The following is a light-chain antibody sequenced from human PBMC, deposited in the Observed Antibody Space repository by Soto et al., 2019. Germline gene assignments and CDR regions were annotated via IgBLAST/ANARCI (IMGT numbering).Light chain of an antibody. CDR2: EVD. V-gene: IGLV2-14*01. Sequence: QSALTQPASVSGSPGQSITISCTGTISDVGGYNYVSWYQQHPGKAPKLIIYEVDSRPSGVSNRFSGSKSGNTASLTISGLQAEDEAYYYCSSCTSGNAVVFGGGTKVTVL. J-gene: IGLJ2*01. CDR1: ISDVGGYNY. CDR3: SSCTSGNAVV.